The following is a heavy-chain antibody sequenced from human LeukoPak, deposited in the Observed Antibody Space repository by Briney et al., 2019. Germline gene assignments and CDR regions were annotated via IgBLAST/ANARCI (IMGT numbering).Heavy chain of an antibody. CDR3: TRDPEALDY. V-gene: IGHV3-48*02. CDR2: IRSSGDTI. J-gene: IGHJ4*02. CDR1: GFTFSSYW. Sequence: PGGSLRLSCAASGFTFSSYWMSWVRQAPGKGLEWIAYIRSSGDTIYYADSVQGRFTISRDTAKNSLYLQMNNLRDEDTAVYYCTRDPEALDYWGQGTLVTVSS.